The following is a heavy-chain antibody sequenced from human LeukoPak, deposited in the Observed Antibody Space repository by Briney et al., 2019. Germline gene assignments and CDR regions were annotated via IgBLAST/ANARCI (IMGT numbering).Heavy chain of an antibody. Sequence: SETLSLTCTVSGGSINNHYWSWIRQPAGRGLEWIGRFYTSGSTNYNPSLKSRVTVSVDTSKNQFSLKLSSVTAADTAVYYCARGIYCSRTSCYYYFDYWGQGTLVTVSS. CDR2: FYTSGST. CDR1: GGSINNHY. J-gene: IGHJ4*02. V-gene: IGHV4-4*07. CDR3: ARGIYCSRTSCYYYFDY. D-gene: IGHD2-2*01.